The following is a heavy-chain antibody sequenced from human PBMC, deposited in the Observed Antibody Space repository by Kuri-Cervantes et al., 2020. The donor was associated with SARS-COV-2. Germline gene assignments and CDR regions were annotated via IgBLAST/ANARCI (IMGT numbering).Heavy chain of an antibody. D-gene: IGHD4-17*01. CDR2: IYTSGSS. CDR1: GVSSRSHY. CDR3: ARPRYGDYDGAFDI. V-gene: IGHV4-4*07. Sequence: SETLSLTCTVSGVSSRSHYWSWMWQPAMIGRIYTSGSSNYNPSLKSRVTMSVDTSKKQFSLKLSSVTAADTAVYYCARPRYGDYDGAFDIWGQGTMVTVSS. J-gene: IGHJ3*02.